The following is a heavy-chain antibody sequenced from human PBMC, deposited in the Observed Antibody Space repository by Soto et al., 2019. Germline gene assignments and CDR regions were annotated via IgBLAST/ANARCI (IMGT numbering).Heavy chain of an antibody. CDR1: GGSICSGSYY. J-gene: IGHJ4*02. D-gene: IGHD3-16*01. CDR3: SRVELIPDFAH. V-gene: IGHV4-39*01. CDR2: IFYSGST. Sequence: NPSETLSLTCSVSGGSICSGSYYWGWIRQPPGKGLEWIGSIFYSGSTYYNPSLRSRATISRDTSKNQFSLRLSSVTAADTAVYNCSRVELIPDFAHWGQGTLVPV.